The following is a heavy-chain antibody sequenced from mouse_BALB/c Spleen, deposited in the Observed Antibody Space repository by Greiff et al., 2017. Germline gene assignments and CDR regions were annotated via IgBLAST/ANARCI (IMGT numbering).Heavy chain of an antibody. J-gene: IGHJ4*01. V-gene: IGHV1-52*01. D-gene: IGHD2-4*01. CDR2: IDPSTSET. CDR1: GYTFTSYW. CDR3: AREGMSTTGYYAMDY. Sequence: QVQLKESGPELVRPGASVKMSCKASGYTFTSYWMHWVKQRPGQGLEWIGMIDPSTSETRFNQKFQDKATLDVDKSSNTAYMQLSSLTSEDSAVYYCAREGMSTTGYYAMDYWGQGSAVTVAS.